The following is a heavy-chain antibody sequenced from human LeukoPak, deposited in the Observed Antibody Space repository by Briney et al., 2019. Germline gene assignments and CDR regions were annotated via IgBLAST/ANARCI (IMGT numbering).Heavy chain of an antibody. CDR2: IKQDGSEK. V-gene: IGHV3-7*01. CDR3: ARSGSGYFDY. CDR1: GITLRVYW. Sequence: GGPLRLSCAASGITLRVYWMSWVRQAPGKGLEWVANIKQDGSEKYYRDSVQGRFTISRDNAKNSLYLQMNSLRAEDTAVYYCARSGSGYFDYWGQGSLVTVSS. J-gene: IGHJ4*02.